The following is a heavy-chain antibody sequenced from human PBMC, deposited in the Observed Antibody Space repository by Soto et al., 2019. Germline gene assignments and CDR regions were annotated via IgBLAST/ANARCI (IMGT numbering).Heavy chain of an antibody. Sequence: GGSLRLSCAASGFSFSSYEMIWVRQAPGEGLEWVSYISDGGYTIHYADSVKGRFSISRDNSKNTVDLQMNNLRAKDTAMYYCASVGYCSTTTCPPAWGQGTLVTVSS. J-gene: IGHJ4*02. D-gene: IGHD2-2*01. V-gene: IGHV3-48*03. CDR3: ASVGYCSTTTCPPA. CDR1: GFSFSSYE. CDR2: ISDGGYTI.